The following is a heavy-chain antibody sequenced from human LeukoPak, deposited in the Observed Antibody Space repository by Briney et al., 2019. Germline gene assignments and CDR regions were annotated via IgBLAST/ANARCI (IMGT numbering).Heavy chain of an antibody. J-gene: IGHJ4*02. CDR1: GYTFTGYY. V-gene: IGHV1-2*02. CDR2: INPNSGGT. Sequence: ASVKVSCKASGYTFTGYYMHWVRQAPGQGLEWMGWINPNSGGTNYAQKFQGRVTMTTDTSTSTAYMELRSLRSDDTAVYYCARKSGSGTDYWGQGTLVTVSS. CDR3: ARKSGSGTDY. D-gene: IGHD3-10*01.